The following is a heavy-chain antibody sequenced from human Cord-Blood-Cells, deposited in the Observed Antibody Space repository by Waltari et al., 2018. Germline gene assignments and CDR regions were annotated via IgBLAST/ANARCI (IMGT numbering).Heavy chain of an antibody. Sequence: QVQLVESGGGVVQPGRSLRLSCAASGFTFSSYGMHWVRQAPGKGLEWVAVISYDGSNKYYADSVKGRFTISRDNSKNTLYLQMNSLRAEDTAVYYCAKGLGWFRELFDYWGQGTLVTVSS. CDR1: GFTFSSYG. D-gene: IGHD3-10*01. J-gene: IGHJ4*02. CDR3: AKGLGWFRELFDY. V-gene: IGHV3-30*18. CDR2: ISYDGSNK.